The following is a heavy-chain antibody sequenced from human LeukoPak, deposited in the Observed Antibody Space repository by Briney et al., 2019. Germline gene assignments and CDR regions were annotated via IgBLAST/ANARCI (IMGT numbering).Heavy chain of an antibody. CDR2: ISAYNGNT. J-gene: IGHJ4*02. D-gene: IGHD3-22*01. CDR3: ARGPAYYYDSSDYSAHLDY. CDR1: GYTFTSYG. V-gene: IGHV1-18*01. Sequence: VASVKVSCKASGYTFTSYGISWVRQAPGQGLEWMGWISAYNGNTNYAQKLQGRVTMTTDTSTSTAYMELRSLRSDDTAVYYCARGPAYYYDSSDYSAHLDYWGQGTLVTVSS.